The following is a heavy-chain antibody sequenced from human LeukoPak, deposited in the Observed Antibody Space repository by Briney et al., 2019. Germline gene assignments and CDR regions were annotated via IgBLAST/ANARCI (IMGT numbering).Heavy chain of an antibody. J-gene: IGHJ4*02. CDR1: XXXXXSRY. CDR2: LYSGGNT. V-gene: IGHV3-53*01. Sequence: PGGSXRXXXXXSXXXXXSRYXSWVRXAPGEGLEWVSVLYSGGNTYYADSVEGRFTVSRDNSMNTLYLQMNSLRAEDTAVYYCATSLPVVQGVLFAYWGQGTLVTVSS. CDR3: ATSLPVVQGVLFAY. D-gene: IGHD3-10*01.